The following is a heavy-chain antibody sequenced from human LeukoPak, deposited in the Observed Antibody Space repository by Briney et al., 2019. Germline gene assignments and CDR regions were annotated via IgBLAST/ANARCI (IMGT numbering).Heavy chain of an antibody. CDR3: ARGRNRYDFWSGYVDY. D-gene: IGHD3-3*01. Sequence: GASVKVSCKASGYTFTSYDINWVRQATGQGLEWMGWMNPNSGNTGYAQKFQGRVTMTRNTSISTAYMELSSLRSEDTAVYYCARGRNRYDFWSGYVDYWGQGTLVTVSS. J-gene: IGHJ4*02. CDR1: GYTFTSYD. V-gene: IGHV1-8*01. CDR2: MNPNSGNT.